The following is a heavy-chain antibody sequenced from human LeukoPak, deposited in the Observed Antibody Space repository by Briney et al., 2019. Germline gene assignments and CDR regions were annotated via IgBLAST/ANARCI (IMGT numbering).Heavy chain of an antibody. D-gene: IGHD1-26*01. CDR1: GGSISSYY. CDR2: IYYSGGT. Sequence: SETLSLTCTVSGGSISSYYWSWIRQSPGKGLEWIGYIYYSGGTNYNPSLKSRVTISVDTSKNQFSLKLSSVAAADTAVYYCARANSGSYSDCWGQGTLVTVSS. CDR3: ARANSGSYSDC. V-gene: IGHV4-59*01. J-gene: IGHJ4*02.